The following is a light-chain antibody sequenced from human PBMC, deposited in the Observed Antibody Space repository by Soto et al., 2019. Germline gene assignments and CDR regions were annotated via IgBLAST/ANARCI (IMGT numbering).Light chain of an antibody. CDR3: RSHAGTNNXLYV. J-gene: IGLJ1*01. V-gene: IGLV2-8*01. CDR2: EVS. CDR1: SSDVCAYNY. Sequence: QSSLTQPPSASGSPGQSVTISCSGTSSDVCAYNYLSWYQQHPGKSPRLLIYEVSQRPSGVPDRFSGSKSANTASLTVSGLQPEDEADYYCRSHAGTNNXLYVVGTGTKVXV.